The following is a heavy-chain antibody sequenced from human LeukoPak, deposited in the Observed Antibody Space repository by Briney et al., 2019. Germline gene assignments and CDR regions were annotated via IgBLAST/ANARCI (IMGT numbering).Heavy chain of an antibody. CDR2: IWYDGSNK. CDR3: ARGGTSYDFWSGYYVY. Sequence: GGSLRLSSAASGFTFSSYGMHWVRQAPGKGLEWVAVIWYDGSNKYYADSVKGRFTISRDNSKNTLYLQMNSLRAEDTAVYYCARGGTSYDFWSGYYVYWGQGTLVTVSS. J-gene: IGHJ4*02. V-gene: IGHV3-33*01. CDR1: GFTFSSYG. D-gene: IGHD3-3*01.